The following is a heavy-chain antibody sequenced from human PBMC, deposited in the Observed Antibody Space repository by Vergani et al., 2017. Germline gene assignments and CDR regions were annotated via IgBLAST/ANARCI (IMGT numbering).Heavy chain of an antibody. CDR1: GFTFSSYS. Sequence: EVQLVESGGGLVQPGGSLRLSCAASGFTFSSYSMNWVRQAPGKGLEWVSYISSSSSTIYYADSVKGRFTISRDNAKNSLYLQMNSLRAEDTAVYYCARYPSTVVVIPDAFDIWGQGTMVTVSS. V-gene: IGHV3-48*01. J-gene: IGHJ3*02. D-gene: IGHD3-22*01. CDR2: ISSSSSTI. CDR3: ARYPSTVVVIPDAFDI.